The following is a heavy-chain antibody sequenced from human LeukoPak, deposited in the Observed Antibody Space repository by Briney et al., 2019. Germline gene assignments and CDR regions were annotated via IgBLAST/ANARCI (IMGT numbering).Heavy chain of an antibody. CDR3: ARGGYCSSTSCYWVGWFDP. V-gene: IGHV4-30-2*01. Sequence: SQTLSLTCAVSGGSISSGGYSWGWIRQPPGMGLEWLVYIYHSGGTYYNPSLKSRVTISVNRSKNQFSLKLSSVTAADTDVYYCARGGYCSSTSCYWVGWFDPWGQGTLVTVSS. CDR1: GGSISSGGYS. D-gene: IGHD2-2*01. J-gene: IGHJ5*02. CDR2: IYHSGGT.